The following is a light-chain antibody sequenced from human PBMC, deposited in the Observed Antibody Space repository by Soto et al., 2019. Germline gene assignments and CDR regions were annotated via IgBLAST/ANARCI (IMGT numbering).Light chain of an antibody. V-gene: IGKV3-15*01. CDR1: QSVSSN. J-gene: IGKJ5*01. CDR3: QQYHNWPIT. Sequence: EIVMTQSPATLSVSSGERATLFCRASQSVSSNLAWYQQTPGQDTRILIYGASTRDTGIPARFSGSGSGTEFTLTISNLQSEDFAVYYCQQYHNWPITFGQGTRLEIK. CDR2: GAS.